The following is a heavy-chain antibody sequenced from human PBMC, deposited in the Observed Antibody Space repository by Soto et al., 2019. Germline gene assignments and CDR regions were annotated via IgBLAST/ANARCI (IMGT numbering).Heavy chain of an antibody. D-gene: IGHD4-17*01. CDR2: NYYGGST. CDR1: GGSITSGDYY. Sequence: QVQLQESGPGLVKPSQTLSLTCTVSGGSITSGDYYWSWIRQPPGKGLEWVRYNYYGGSTYYNPSLESRITISLDTAKNQFSLELTSVTAADTAVYYCASGSTVINTLDFWGQGTLVTVSS. J-gene: IGHJ4*02. V-gene: IGHV4-30-4*01. CDR3: ASGSTVINTLDF.